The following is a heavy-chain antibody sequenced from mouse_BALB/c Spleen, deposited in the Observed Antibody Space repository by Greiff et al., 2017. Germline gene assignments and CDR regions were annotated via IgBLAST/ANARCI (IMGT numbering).Heavy chain of an antibody. CDR2: ISYSGST. V-gene: IGHV3-2*02. D-gene: IGHD1-2*01. Sequence: VQLQQSGPGLVKPSQSLSLTCTVTGYSITSDYAWNWIRQFPGNKLEWMGYISYSGSTSYNPSLKSRISITRDTSKNQFFLQLNSVTTEDTATYYCARRGLLRLRYAMDYWGQGTSVTVSS. CDR1: GYSITSDYA. J-gene: IGHJ4*01. CDR3: ARRGLLRLRYAMDY.